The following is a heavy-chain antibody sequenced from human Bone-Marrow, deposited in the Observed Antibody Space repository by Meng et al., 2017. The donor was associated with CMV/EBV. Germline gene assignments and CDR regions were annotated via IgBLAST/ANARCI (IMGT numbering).Heavy chain of an antibody. D-gene: IGHD6-13*01. CDR3: ARDGGGYSSSYNNWFDP. CDR2: IYYSGST. CDR1: GGSFSGYY. J-gene: IGHJ5*02. Sequence: GSLRLSCAVYGGSFSGYYWGWIRQPPGKGLEWIGSIYYSGSTYYNPSLKRRVTISVDTSKNQFSLKLSSVTAADTAVYYCARDGGGYSSSYNNWFDPWGQGTLVTVSS. V-gene: IGHV4-34*01.